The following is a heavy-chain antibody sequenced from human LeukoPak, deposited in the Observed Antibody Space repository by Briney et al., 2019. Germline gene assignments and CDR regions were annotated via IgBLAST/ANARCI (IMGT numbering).Heavy chain of an antibody. CDR2: IYYSGST. Sequence: SETLSLTCTVSGGSISSSSYYWGWIRQPPGKGLEWIGSIYYSGSTYYNPSLKSRVTISVDTSKNQFSLKLSSVTAADTAVYYCARRAKEQWERPKSYYMNYYYYMDVWGKGTTVTISS. J-gene: IGHJ6*03. CDR1: GGSISSSSYY. V-gene: IGHV4-39*01. D-gene: IGHD1-26*01. CDR3: ARRAKEQWERPKSYYMNYYYYMDV.